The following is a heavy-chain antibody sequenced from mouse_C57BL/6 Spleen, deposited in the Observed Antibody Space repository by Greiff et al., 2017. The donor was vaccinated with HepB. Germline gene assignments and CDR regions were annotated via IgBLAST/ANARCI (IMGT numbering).Heavy chain of an antibody. V-gene: IGHV1-15*01. CDR2: IDPETGGT. CDR1: GYTFTDYE. CDR3: TRSLTGTAGDY. D-gene: IGHD4-1*01. J-gene: IGHJ3*01. Sequence: QVQLQQSGAELVRPGASVTLSCKASGYTFTDYEMHWVKQTPVHGLEWIGAIDPETGGTAYNQKFKGKAILTADKSSSTAYMELRSLTSEDSAVYYCTRSLTGTAGDYWGQGTLVTVSA.